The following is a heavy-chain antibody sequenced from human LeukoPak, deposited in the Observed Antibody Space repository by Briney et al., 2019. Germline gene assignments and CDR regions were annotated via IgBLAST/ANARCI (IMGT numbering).Heavy chain of an antibody. Sequence: PSQTLSLTCAVSGGSISSGGYSWSWIRQPPGKGLEWIGYIYHSGTTYYNPSLKSRVTISVDRSKNQFSMKLSSVTAADTAVYYCARVRGDKTFDYWGQGTLVTVSS. CDR1: GGSISSGGYS. V-gene: IGHV4-30-2*01. CDR3: ARVRGDKTFDY. J-gene: IGHJ4*02. CDR2: IYHSGTT. D-gene: IGHD4-17*01.